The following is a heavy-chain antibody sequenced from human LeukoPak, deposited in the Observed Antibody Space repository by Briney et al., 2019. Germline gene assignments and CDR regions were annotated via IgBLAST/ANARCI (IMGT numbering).Heavy chain of an antibody. CDR1: GFIFNSYA. V-gene: IGHV3-9*01. CDR2: ISWNSGTI. D-gene: IGHD6-19*01. CDR3: AKDNRRHYTSGPNPDSLH. Sequence: GRSLRLSCAGSGFIFNSYAMHWVRQPPGKGLEWVSGISWNSGTIDYADSVRGRFTISRDNAKNSLYLQMDSLRVEDTAFYYCAKDNRRHYTSGPNPDSLHWGQGALVTVSS. J-gene: IGHJ4*02.